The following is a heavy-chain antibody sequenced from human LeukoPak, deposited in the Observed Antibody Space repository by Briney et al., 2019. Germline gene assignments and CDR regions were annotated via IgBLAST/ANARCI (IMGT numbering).Heavy chain of an antibody. D-gene: IGHD1-14*01. J-gene: IGHJ3*02. Sequence: MTSETLSLTCTVSGGSISSYYWSWIRQPPGKGLEWIGYIYYSGSTNYNPSLKSRVTISVDTSKNQFSLKLSSVTAADTAVYYCARTDHPRGAFDTWGQGTMVTVSS. CDR2: IYYSGST. CDR1: GGSISSYY. CDR3: ARTDHPRGAFDT. V-gene: IGHV4-59*01.